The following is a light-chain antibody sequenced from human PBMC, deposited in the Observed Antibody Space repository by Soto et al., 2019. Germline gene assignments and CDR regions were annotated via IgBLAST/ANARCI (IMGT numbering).Light chain of an antibody. CDR2: DVS. CDR3: CSYAGSYTYV. Sequence: QSALTQPRSVSGSPGQSVTISCAGTSTDVGGYNYVSWYQQHPGKAPKLMIYDVSNRPSGVPDRFSGSKSGNTASLTISGLQGEDEADYYCCSYAGSYTYVFGSGTKVTVL. V-gene: IGLV2-11*01. CDR1: STDVGGYNY. J-gene: IGLJ1*01.